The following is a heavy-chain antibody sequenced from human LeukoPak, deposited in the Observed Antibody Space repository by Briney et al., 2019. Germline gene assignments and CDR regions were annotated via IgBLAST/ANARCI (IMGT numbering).Heavy chain of an antibody. J-gene: IGHJ4*02. D-gene: IGHD6-13*01. CDR2: ISPSGST. CDR3: ALSPLGAAGTWSGLFDY. CDR1: GYSIISGYY. Sequence: SETLSLTCAVSGYSIISGYYWGWIRQPPGKGLEWIGSISPSGSTFYNPSLKSRVTISVDTSKNQFSLKLRSVTAADTAVYYCALSPLGAAGTWSGLFDYWGQGTLVTVSS. V-gene: IGHV4-38-2*01.